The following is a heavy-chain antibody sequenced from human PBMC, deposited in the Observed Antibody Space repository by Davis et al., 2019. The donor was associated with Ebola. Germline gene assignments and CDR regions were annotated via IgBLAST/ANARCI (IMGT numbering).Heavy chain of an antibody. CDR2: ISAYNGNT. V-gene: IGHV1-18*04. Sequence: ASVKVSCKASGHTFTGYSMHWVRQAPGQGLEWMGWISAYNGNTNYSQKFQGRVTITRDTSTSTAYMELRSLRSDDTAVYYCARDNGGSSPHYYYYYYGMDVWGQGTTVTVSS. J-gene: IGHJ6*02. D-gene: IGHD6-6*01. CDR3: ARDNGGSSPHYYYYYYGMDV. CDR1: GHTFTGYS.